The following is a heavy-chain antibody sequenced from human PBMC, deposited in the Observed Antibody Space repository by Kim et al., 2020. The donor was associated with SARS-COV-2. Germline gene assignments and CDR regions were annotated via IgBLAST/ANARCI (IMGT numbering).Heavy chain of an antibody. J-gene: IGHJ4*02. CDR1: GFTFSSFD. CDR3: AKGGSNIDD. Sequence: GGSLRLSCAASGFTFSSFDMSWVRQAPGKGLEWVSGIGYSGVTTYYADSVKGRFTISRDNSKNTLHLQMNSLRAEDTAVYYCAKGGSNIDDWGKGTLVT. CDR2: IGYSGVTT. D-gene: IGHD3-16*01. V-gene: IGHV3-23*01.